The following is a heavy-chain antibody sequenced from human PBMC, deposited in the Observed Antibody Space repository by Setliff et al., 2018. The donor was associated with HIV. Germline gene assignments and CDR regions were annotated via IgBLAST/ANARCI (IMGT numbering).Heavy chain of an antibody. V-gene: IGHV4-59*12. CDR2: IDNSGST. J-gene: IGHJ6*03. CDR1: GGSISSYY. Sequence: PSETLSLTCTVSGGSISSYYWSWIRQPPGKGLEWIGYIDNSGSTNYNPSLKSRFTISVDTSKNQFSLKVNSVTAADTAVYYCARGARLLAGYSDRWDYYYMAVWGKGTTVTVSS. D-gene: IGHD6-13*01. CDR3: ARGARLLAGYSDRWDYYYMAV.